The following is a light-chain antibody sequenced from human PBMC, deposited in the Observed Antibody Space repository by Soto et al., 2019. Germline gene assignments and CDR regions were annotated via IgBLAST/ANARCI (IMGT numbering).Light chain of an antibody. CDR1: QTISTN. J-gene: IGKJ1*01. CDR2: GAS. CDR3: QQYNNWPWT. Sequence: EIVMTQSPATLSVSPGERATLSCRASQTISTNLAWYQYKPGQAPRLLISGASTRATGVPARFSGSGSGTEFTLTISSLQSEDFAFYYCQQYNNWPWTFGQGTKVEIK. V-gene: IGKV3-15*01.